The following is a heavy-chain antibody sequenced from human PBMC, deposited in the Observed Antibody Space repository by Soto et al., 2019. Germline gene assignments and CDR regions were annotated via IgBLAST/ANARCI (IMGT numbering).Heavy chain of an antibody. V-gene: IGHV4-34*01. CDR2: IYYNGNT. CDR3: ARYYYGSGDIRYFDY. CDR1: GGSFRGYF. Sequence: SETLSLTCAVYGGSFRGYFWSWIRQHPGRGLEWIGYIYYNGNTYYNPSLKSRVTVSVDTSKNQFSLNVRSVTAADTAVYYCARYYYGSGDIRYFDYWGQGTLVTVSS. J-gene: IGHJ4*02. D-gene: IGHD3-10*01.